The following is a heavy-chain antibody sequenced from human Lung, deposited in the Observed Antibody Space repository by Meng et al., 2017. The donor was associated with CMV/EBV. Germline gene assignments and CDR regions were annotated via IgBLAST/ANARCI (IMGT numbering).Heavy chain of an antibody. CDR3: ARPGAAAETEGFDL. Sequence: SETLSLTCTVSGGSISSYYWSWIRQPPGKGLEWIGYIYYSGSTNYNPSLKSRVTISVDTSKNQFSLKLSSVTAADTAVYYCARPGAAAETEGFDLWGRGTXVTVSS. CDR2: IYYSGST. V-gene: IGHV4-59*08. D-gene: IGHD6-13*01. CDR1: GGSISSYY. J-gene: IGHJ2*01.